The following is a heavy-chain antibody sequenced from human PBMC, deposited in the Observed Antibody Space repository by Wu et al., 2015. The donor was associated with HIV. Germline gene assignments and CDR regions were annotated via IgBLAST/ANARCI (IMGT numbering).Heavy chain of an antibody. J-gene: IGHJ1*01. CDR3: TKDYGIVGSTLPEYFQH. CDR2: IIPIFGKA. V-gene: IGHV1-69*13. CDR1: GGTFSNYA. Sequence: QVQLVQSGAEIKKPGSSVKVSCKTSGGTFSNYAINWVRQAPGQGLEWMGRIIPIFGKANYAQKFQGRVTITADESTSTVYLELTRLKFDDTAIYYCTKDYGIVGSTLPEYFQHWGQGTLVTVSS. D-gene: IGHD1-26*01.